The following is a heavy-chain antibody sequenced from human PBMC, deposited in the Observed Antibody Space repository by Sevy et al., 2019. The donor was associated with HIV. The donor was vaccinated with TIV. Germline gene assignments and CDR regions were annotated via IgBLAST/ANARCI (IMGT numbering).Heavy chain of an antibody. CDR2: IYTSGST. CDR1: GGSISSYY. V-gene: IGHV4-4*07. CDR3: ARDRPGSSSYYFDY. D-gene: IGHD6-13*01. Sequence: SETLSLTCTVSGGSISSYYWSWIRQPAGKGLEWIGRIYTSGSTNYNPSLKSRVTMSVDTSKNQFSLKLSPVTAADTAVYYCARDRPGSSSYYFDYWGQGTLVTVSS. J-gene: IGHJ4*02.